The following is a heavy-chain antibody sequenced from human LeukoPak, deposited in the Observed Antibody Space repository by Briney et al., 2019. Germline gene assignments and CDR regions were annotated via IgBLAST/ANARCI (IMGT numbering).Heavy chain of an antibody. CDR1: GGSISGYY. D-gene: IGHD5-12*01. J-gene: IGHJ4*02. CDR3: ARGPNSGYGRFDY. CDR2: IYCSGSI. Sequence: PSETLSLTCTVSGGSISGYYWSWIRQPPGKGLEWIGYIYCSGSINYNPSLKGPVTISVDTSKNQFSLKLSSVTAADTAVYYCARGPNSGYGRFDYWGQGTLVTVSS. V-gene: IGHV4-59*01.